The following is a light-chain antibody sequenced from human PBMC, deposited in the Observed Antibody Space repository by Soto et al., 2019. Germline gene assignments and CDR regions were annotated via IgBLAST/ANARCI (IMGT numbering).Light chain of an antibody. Sequence: DIQMTQSPSSLSASVGDRVTITCRASQGISNYLAWYQQKPGKVPKLLIYAASTLQSGVPSRFSGSGSRTDFTLTISSLQPEDAATYYSQKYNSAPLALTFGEGTKVEIK. CDR3: QKYNSAPLALT. CDR1: QGISNY. CDR2: AAS. V-gene: IGKV1-27*01. J-gene: IGKJ4*01.